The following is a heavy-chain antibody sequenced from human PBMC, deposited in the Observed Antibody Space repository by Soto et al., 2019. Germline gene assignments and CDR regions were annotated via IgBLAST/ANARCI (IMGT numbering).Heavy chain of an antibody. J-gene: IGHJ3*02. CDR1: AGSISSYY. Sequence: PSETLSLTCTVSAGSISSYYRSWIRQPAGKGLQWIGRIYTSGSTNYNPSLKSRVTMSVDTSKNQFSLKLSSVTAADTAVYYCARDRGYCTNGVCYTGGDAFDIWGQGTMVTVSS. CDR2: IYTSGST. D-gene: IGHD2-8*01. CDR3: ARDRGYCTNGVCYTGGDAFDI. V-gene: IGHV4-4*07.